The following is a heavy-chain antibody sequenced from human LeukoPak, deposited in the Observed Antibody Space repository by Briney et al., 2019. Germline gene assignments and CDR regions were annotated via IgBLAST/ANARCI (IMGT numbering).Heavy chain of an antibody. Sequence: PGGSLRLSCAASGFTFSSNYMSWVRQAPGKGLEWVSFIGSSSSPIYYADSVKGRFTVSRDNAKNSLYLHLNSLRDEDTAVYYCARDPRPYSGSGLHFDIWGQGTLVTVSS. CDR3: ARDPRPYSGSGLHFDI. V-gene: IGHV3-48*02. CDR2: IGSSSSPI. D-gene: IGHD1-26*01. CDR1: GFTFSSNY. J-gene: IGHJ3*02.